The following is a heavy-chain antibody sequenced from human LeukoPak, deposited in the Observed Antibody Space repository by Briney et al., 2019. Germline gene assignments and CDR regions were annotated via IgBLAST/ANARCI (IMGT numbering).Heavy chain of an antibody. D-gene: IGHD6-19*01. V-gene: IGHV3-53*01. CDR2: IYSGGST. J-gene: IGHJ4*02. CDR1: GFTVSSNY. CDR3: AKDEGSSGLFWYFDY. Sequence: GGSLRLSCAASGFTVSSNYMSWVRQAPGKGLEWVSVIYSGGSTYYADSVKGRFTISRDNSKNTLYLQMNSLRAEDTAVYYCAKDEGSSGLFWYFDYWGQGTLVTVSS.